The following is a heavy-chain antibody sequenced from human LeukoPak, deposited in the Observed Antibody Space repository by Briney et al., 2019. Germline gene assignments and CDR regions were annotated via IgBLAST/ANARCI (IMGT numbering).Heavy chain of an antibody. V-gene: IGHV4-31*03. D-gene: IGHD4-11*01. Sequence: SETLSLTCTVSGGSISSGGYYWSWIRQHPGKGLEWIGYIYYSGSTYYNPSLKSRVTISVDTSKNQFSLKLSSVTAVDTAVYYCARGAVTTFHFFYYYYMDVWGKGTTVTVSS. CDR2: IYYSGST. CDR3: ARGAVTTFHFFYYYYMDV. J-gene: IGHJ6*03. CDR1: GGSISSGGYY.